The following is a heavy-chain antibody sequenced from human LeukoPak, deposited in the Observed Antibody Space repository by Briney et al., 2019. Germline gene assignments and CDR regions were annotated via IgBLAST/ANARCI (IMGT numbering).Heavy chain of an antibody. CDR1: GYTFTGYY. Sequence: GASVKVSCKASGYTFTGYYMHWVRQAPGQGLEWMGWINPNSGGTNYAQKFQGRVTMTRDTSISTAYMELSRLRSDDTAVYYCARSQHRHPDDAFDIWGQGTMVTVSS. CDR3: ARSQHRHPDDAFDI. D-gene: IGHD2-21*01. V-gene: IGHV1-2*02. CDR2: INPNSGGT. J-gene: IGHJ3*02.